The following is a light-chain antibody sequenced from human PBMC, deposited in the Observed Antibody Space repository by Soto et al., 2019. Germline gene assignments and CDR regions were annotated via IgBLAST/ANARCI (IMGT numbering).Light chain of an antibody. CDR3: QQYYSTPLT. J-gene: IGKJ2*01. CDR1: QSVLYSSNNKNY. Sequence: DIVMTQSPDSLAVSLGERATINCKSSQSVLYSSNNKNYLAWYQQKPGQPPKLLIYWASTRESGVPDRFSGSGSGTHFTLTISSLQAEDVAVYYCQQYYSTPLTFGQVTKLEIK. V-gene: IGKV4-1*01. CDR2: WAS.